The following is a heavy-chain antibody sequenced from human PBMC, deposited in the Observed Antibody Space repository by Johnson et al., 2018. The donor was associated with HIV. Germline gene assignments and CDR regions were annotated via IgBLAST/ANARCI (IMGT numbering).Heavy chain of an antibody. CDR1: GFTFSSYG. Sequence: QVQLVESGGGVVQPGGSLRLSCAASGFTFSSYGIHWVRQAPGKGLEWVAVISYDGSNKYYADSVKGRFTIFRDNSKNTLYLQMSSLRTEETAVYYCAKVHIPARWSAAFDIWGRGTLVTVSS. D-gene: IGHD6-6*01. CDR2: ISYDGSNK. V-gene: IGHV3-30*18. CDR3: AKVHIPARWSAAFDI. J-gene: IGHJ3*02.